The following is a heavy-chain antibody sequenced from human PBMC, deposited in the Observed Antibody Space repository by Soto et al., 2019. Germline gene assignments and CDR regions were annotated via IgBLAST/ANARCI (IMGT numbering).Heavy chain of an antibody. D-gene: IGHD6-6*01. V-gene: IGHV4-39*01. CDR2: IYYSGST. Sequence: TSETLSLTCTVSGGSISSSSYYWGWIRQPPGKGLEWIGSIYYSGSTYYNPSLKSRVTISVDTSKNQFSLKLSSVTAADTTVYYCARHIAAPGGYYYYGMEVWGQGTTVTVSS. J-gene: IGHJ6*02. CDR3: ARHIAAPGGYYYYGMEV. CDR1: GGSISSSSYY.